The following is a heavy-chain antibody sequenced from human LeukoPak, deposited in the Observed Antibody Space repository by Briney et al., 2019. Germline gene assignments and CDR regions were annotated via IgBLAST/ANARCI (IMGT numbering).Heavy chain of an antibody. CDR2: INHSGST. J-gene: IGHJ6*04. V-gene: IGHV4-34*01. CDR1: GGSFSGYY. CDR3: ARAGGYCSSTSCRRYYGMDV. D-gene: IGHD2-2*01. Sequence: SETLSLTCAAYGGSFSGYYWSWIRQPPGKGLKWIGEINHSGSTNYNPSLKSRVTISVDTSKNQFSLKLSSVTAADTAVYYCARAGGYCSSTSCRRYYGMDVWGKGTTVTVSS.